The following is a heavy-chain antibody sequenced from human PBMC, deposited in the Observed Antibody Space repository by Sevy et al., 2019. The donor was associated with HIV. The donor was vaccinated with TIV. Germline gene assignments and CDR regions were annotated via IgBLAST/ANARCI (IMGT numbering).Heavy chain of an antibody. Sequence: SETLSLTCAVYGGSFSGYYWNGIRQPPGKGLEWTGEINHSGTTHYNPSLKSRITIPVDTSKNQFSLRLNSVTAADTAVYYCARAPPVVVVPGAPSWFDPWGQGTLVTVSS. J-gene: IGHJ5*02. CDR1: GGSFSGYY. CDR2: INHSGTT. V-gene: IGHV4-34*01. D-gene: IGHD2-2*01. CDR3: ARAPPVVVVPGAPSWFDP.